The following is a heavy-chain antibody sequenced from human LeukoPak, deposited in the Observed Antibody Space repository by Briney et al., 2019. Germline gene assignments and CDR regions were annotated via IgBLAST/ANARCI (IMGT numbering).Heavy chain of an antibody. D-gene: IGHD3-10*02. CDR3: ARELHYYVAMDV. J-gene: IGHJ6*02. CDR2: IGSDNKP. Sequence: PGGSLWLSCEASGFTFSVDAMTWVRQAPGKGLWWVSSIGSDNKPHYSQSVKGRFAISRNNSKSRLFLQLNSLRAEDTPFYYCARELHYYVAMDVWGQGTTVTVSS. CDR1: GFTFSVDA. V-gene: IGHV3-23*01.